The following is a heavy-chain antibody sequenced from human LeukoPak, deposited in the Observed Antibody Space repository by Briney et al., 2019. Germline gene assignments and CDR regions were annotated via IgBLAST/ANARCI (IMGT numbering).Heavy chain of an antibody. V-gene: IGHV3-15*01. CDR1: GFTFSNAW. Sequence: GGSLRLSCAASGFTFSNAWMSWVRQAPGKGLEWVGRIKSKTDGGTTDYAAPVKGRFTISRDDSKNTLYLQMNSLKTEDTAVYYCTTQYCGSGSYYRGYFDYWGQGTLVTVSS. J-gene: IGHJ4*02. D-gene: IGHD3-10*01. CDR2: IKSKTDGGTT. CDR3: TTQYCGSGSYYRGYFDY.